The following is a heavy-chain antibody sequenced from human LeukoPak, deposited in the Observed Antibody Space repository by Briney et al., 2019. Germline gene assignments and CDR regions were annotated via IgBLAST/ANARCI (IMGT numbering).Heavy chain of an antibody. CDR2: IYTSGST. J-gene: IGHJ5*02. V-gene: IGHV4-4*07. D-gene: IGHD6-6*01. CDR1: GGSISSYY. CDR3: ARDRRSSSVWSWFDP. Sequence: SETLSLTCTVSGGSISSYYWSRIRQPAGKGLEWIGLIYTSGSTNYNPSLKSRVTMSVDTSKNQFSLKLSSVTAADTAVYYCARDRRSSSVWSWFDPWGQGTLVTVSS.